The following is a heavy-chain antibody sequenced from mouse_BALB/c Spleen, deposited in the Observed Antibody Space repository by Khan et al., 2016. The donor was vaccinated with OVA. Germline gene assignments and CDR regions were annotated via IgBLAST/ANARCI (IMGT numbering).Heavy chain of an antibody. V-gene: IGHV2-9*02. CDR1: GFSLTNYG. Sequence: VQLKESGPGLVAPSQSLSLTCTVSGFSLTNYGIHWVRQPPGKGLEWLAVIWADGITNYNSALMSRLSISKDNSKSQVFLKKNSLQTDDTGMYYCARLEDIWGQGTTVTVSS. D-gene: IGHD1-3*01. CDR2: IWADGIT. J-gene: IGHJ2*01. CDR3: ARLEDI.